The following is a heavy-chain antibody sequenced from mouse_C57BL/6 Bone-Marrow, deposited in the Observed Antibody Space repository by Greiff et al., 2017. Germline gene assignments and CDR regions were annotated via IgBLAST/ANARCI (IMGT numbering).Heavy chain of an antibody. CDR3: VRRPIYYDYDDSIAY. CDR1: GYTFTSYW. CDR2: IYPSDSEP. Sequence: QVQLQQPGAELVRPGSSVKMSCQASGYTFTSYWLDWLKQRPGQGLEWIGNIYPSDSEPHSHPKFKDQATLPVDKSSSTASMQLSSLTSEDSAVYYFVRRPIYYDYDDSIAYWGQGTLGTVSA. J-gene: IGHJ3*01. V-gene: IGHV1-61*01. D-gene: IGHD2-4*01.